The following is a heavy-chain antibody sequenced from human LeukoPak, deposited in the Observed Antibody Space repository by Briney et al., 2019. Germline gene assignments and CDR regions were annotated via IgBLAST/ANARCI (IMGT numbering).Heavy chain of an antibody. V-gene: IGHV6-1*01. D-gene: IGHD3-10*01. CDR1: GDSVSRNSAT. J-gene: IGHJ6*03. CDR2: TYYRSKWYN. Sequence: SQTLSLTCAISGDSVSRNSATWNWIRQSPARGLEWLGRTYYRSKWYNDCAVSVKSRITINPDTSKNQFSLQLNSVTPEDTAVYYCARAVLWFGDLDYYYYMDVWGKGTTVTVSS. CDR3: ARAVLWFGDLDYYYYMDV.